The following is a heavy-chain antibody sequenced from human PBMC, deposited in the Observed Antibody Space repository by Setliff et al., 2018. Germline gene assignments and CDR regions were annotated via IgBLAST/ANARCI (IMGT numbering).Heavy chain of an antibody. Sequence: ASVKVSCKASGYIFAGYYMHWVRQTPGQGLEWMGWINPISGGANYAQKFQGRVTLTRDTSISTGYMKLNSLRSDDTAVYYCARDLNRWFGEFAVDIWGQGTMVTV. CDR3: ARDLNRWFGEFAVDI. D-gene: IGHD3-10*01. V-gene: IGHV1-2*02. J-gene: IGHJ3*02. CDR1: GYIFAGYY. CDR2: INPISGGA.